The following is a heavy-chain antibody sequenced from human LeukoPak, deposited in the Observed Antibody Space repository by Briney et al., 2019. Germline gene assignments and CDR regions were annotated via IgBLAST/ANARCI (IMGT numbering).Heavy chain of an antibody. CDR1: GGSISSYY. D-gene: IGHD3-10*01. Sequence: SETLSLTCTASGGSISSYYWSWIRQPPGKGLEWIGYIYYSGSTNYNPSLKGRVTISVDTSKNQFSLKLSSVTAADTAVYYCARHIGYFDYWGQGTLVTVSS. V-gene: IGHV4-59*01. CDR2: IYYSGST. CDR3: ARHIGYFDY. J-gene: IGHJ4*02.